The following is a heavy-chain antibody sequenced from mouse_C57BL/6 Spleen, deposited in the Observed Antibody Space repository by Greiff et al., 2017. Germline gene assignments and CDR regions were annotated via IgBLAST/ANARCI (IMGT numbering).Heavy chain of an antibody. Sequence: QVQLQQPGAELVRPGSSVKLSCKASGYTFTSYWMDWVKQRPGQGLEWIGNIYPSDSETHYNQKFKDKATLTVDKSSSTAYMQLSSLTSEDSAVYYCARGITTAPFAYWGQGTLVTVSA. J-gene: IGHJ3*01. CDR3: ARGITTAPFAY. D-gene: IGHD1-2*01. CDR2: IYPSDSET. CDR1: GYTFTSYW. V-gene: IGHV1-61*01.